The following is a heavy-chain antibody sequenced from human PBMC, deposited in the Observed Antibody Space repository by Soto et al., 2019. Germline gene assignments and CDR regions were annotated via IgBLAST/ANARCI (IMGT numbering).Heavy chain of an antibody. CDR3: AKVESGLLQNFDY. CDR1: GFTFSNCA. V-gene: IGHV3-23*01. Sequence: GGSLRLSCAASGFTFSNCAMSWVRQAPGKGLEWVSAISGSGGSTYYADSVKGRFTISRDNSKNTVYLQMNSLRAEDTAVYYCAKVESGLLQNFDYWGQGTLVTVSX. D-gene: IGHD2-15*01. J-gene: IGHJ4*02. CDR2: ISGSGGST.